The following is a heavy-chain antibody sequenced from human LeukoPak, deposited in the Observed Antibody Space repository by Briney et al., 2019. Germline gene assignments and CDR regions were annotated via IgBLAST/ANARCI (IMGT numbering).Heavy chain of an antibody. CDR3: ARQSPYSSSWYYYYDYMDV. D-gene: IGHD6-13*01. V-gene: IGHV4-39*01. J-gene: IGHJ6*03. Sequence: GSLRLSCAASGFTFSSYGMSWVRQAPGKGLEWIGSIYYSGSTYYNPSLKSRVTISVDTSKNQFSLKLSSVTAADTAVYYCARQSPYSSSWYYYYDYMDVWGKGTTVTISS. CDR2: IYYSGST. CDR1: GFTFSSYG.